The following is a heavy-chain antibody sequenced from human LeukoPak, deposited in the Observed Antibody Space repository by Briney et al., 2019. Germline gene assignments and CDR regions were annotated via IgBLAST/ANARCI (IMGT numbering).Heavy chain of an antibody. CDR3: ATVVKLGYCSGGSCLSY. V-gene: IGHV1-24*01. CDR1: GYTLTELS. J-gene: IGHJ4*02. CDR2: FDPEDGET. Sequence: ASVKVSCKVSGYTLTELSMHWVRQAPGKGLEWMGGFDPEDGETIYAQKFQGRVTMTEDTSTDTAYMELSSLRSEDTAVYYCATVVKLGYCSGGSCLSYWGQGTLVTVSS. D-gene: IGHD2-15*01.